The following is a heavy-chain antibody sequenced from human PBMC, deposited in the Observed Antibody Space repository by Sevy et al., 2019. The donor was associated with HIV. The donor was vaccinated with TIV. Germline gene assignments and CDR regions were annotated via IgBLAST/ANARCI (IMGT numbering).Heavy chain of an antibody. Sequence: GGSLRLSCAASGFTFSDYAMNWVRQAPGKGLEWVSAINGKGRSTHYTDSVEGRFTISRENAKSTLYLEMNSLRVEDTAVYYCAKTINSGGGVVPAANYYYYGLDVWGQGTTVTVSS. CDR1: GFTFSDYA. J-gene: IGHJ6*02. D-gene: IGHD2-2*01. CDR2: INGKGRST. CDR3: AKTINSGGGVVPAANYYYYGLDV. V-gene: IGHV3-23*01.